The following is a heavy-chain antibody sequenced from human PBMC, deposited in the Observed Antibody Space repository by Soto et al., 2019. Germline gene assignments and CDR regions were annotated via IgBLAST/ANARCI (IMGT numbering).Heavy chain of an antibody. Sequence: SETLSLTCTVSGDSISSSSYYWGWIRQPPGKGLEWIGNVNYSGSTYYNPSLQSRVTTSVDTSKNQFSLKLSSVTAADTAVYYCARGPDRWGQGTLVTVSS. CDR3: ARGPDR. CDR2: VNYSGST. J-gene: IGHJ5*02. V-gene: IGHV4-39*07. CDR1: GDSISSSSYY.